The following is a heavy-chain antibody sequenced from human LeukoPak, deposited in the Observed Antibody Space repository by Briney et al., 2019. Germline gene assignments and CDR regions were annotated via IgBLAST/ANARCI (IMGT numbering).Heavy chain of an antibody. Sequence: PGGSLRLSCEASGFSFSRYSMNWVRRAPGQGLEWVSSISTSGDSTYYADSVKGRLTISRDNAKNSLFLQMSSLRVDDTAVYYCARGLAVAGDYWGQGALVAVSS. CDR1: GFSFSRYS. CDR2: ISTSGDST. D-gene: IGHD6-19*01. J-gene: IGHJ4*02. CDR3: ARGLAVAGDY. V-gene: IGHV3-21*01.